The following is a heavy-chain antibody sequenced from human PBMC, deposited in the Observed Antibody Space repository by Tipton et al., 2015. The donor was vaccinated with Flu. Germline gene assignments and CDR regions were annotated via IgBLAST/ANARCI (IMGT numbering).Heavy chain of an antibody. Sequence: QVQLVQSGAEVKKSGSSVKVSCRASGGSFTSHTISWVRQAPGQGLEWMGRILPILGRVNYAQKFQGRATITADKSRSTAYMELSSLTSEDTAVYYCARDEYCSGGSCSAFDSWGQGTLVTISS. D-gene: IGHD2-15*01. V-gene: IGHV1-69*09. J-gene: IGHJ4*02. CDR1: GGSFTSHT. CDR2: ILPILGRV. CDR3: ARDEYCSGGSCSAFDS.